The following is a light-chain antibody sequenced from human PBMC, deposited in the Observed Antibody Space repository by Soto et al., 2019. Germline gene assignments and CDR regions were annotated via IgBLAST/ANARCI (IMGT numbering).Light chain of an antibody. CDR1: QSVSSTY. CDR3: QQYGASPRT. J-gene: IGKJ1*01. Sequence: ENVLTQSPATLSLSPGERATLSCRASQSVSSTYVAWFQQKPGQAPRLLIYGAYKRATGIPDRFSGGGSGTDFTLTINRLEPEDFAVYYCQQYGASPRTFGQGTKVDIK. CDR2: GAY. V-gene: IGKV3-20*01.